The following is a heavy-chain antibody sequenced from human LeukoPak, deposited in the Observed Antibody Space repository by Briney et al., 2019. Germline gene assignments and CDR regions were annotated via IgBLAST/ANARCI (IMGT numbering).Heavy chain of an antibody. CDR1: GYSFTSYW. Sequence: GESLKISCKGSGYSFTSYWIGWVRQVPGKGLEWMGIIYPGDSDTRYSPSFQGQVTISADKSISTAYLQWSSLKASDTAMYYCARHNSNSGSHYDAFDIWGQGTMVTVSS. J-gene: IGHJ3*02. V-gene: IGHV5-51*01. D-gene: IGHD1-26*01. CDR3: ARHNSNSGSHYDAFDI. CDR2: IYPGDSDT.